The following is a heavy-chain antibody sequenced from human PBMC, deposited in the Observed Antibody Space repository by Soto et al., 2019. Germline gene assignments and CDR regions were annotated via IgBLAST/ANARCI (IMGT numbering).Heavy chain of an antibody. Sequence: PGGSLRLSCAASGFTFSSYAMSWVRQAPGKGLEWVSGITGSGGSTYYADSVKGRFTISRDNSKNTLYLQMNSLRAEDTAVYYCAKNHYDSSGYYYYYYYYGMDVWGQGTTVTVSS. CDR2: ITGSGGST. V-gene: IGHV3-23*01. J-gene: IGHJ6*02. CDR3: AKNHYDSSGYYYYYYYYGMDV. CDR1: GFTFSSYA. D-gene: IGHD3-22*01.